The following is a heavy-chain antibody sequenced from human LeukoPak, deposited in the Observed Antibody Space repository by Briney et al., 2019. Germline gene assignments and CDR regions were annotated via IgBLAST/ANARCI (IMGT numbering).Heavy chain of an antibody. Sequence: ASVEVSCKASGYTFTSYAMHWVHQAPGQRLEWMGWINAGNGNTKYSQKFQGRVATTRDTSASTAYMELSSLRSEDTAVYYCARAYYGSGSYYLTYWGQGTLVTVSS. CDR1: GYTFTSYA. V-gene: IGHV1-3*01. D-gene: IGHD3-10*01. CDR3: ARAYYGSGSYYLTY. CDR2: INAGNGNT. J-gene: IGHJ4*02.